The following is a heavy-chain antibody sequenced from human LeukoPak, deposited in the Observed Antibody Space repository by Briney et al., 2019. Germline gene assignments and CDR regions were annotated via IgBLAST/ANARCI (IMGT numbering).Heavy chain of an antibody. J-gene: IGHJ3*02. CDR3: ARDPNGDYIGAFDM. Sequence: SQTLSLTCTVSGGSISSGGYYWSWIRQHPGKGLEWIGYIYYSGSTYYNPSLKSRVTISVDTSKNQFSLKLSSVTAADTAVYYCARDPNGDYIGAFDMCGQGTKVTVSS. CDR1: GGSISSGGYY. D-gene: IGHD4-17*01. V-gene: IGHV4-31*03. CDR2: IYYSGST.